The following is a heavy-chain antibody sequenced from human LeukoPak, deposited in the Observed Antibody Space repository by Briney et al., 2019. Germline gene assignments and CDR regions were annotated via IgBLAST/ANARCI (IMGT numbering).Heavy chain of an antibody. CDR1: GGSISSGDYY. J-gene: IGHJ3*02. D-gene: IGHD3-3*01. CDR3: ARDHSDFWSGYYTDHRAFDI. CDR2: IYYRGST. V-gene: IGHV4-30-4*08. Sequence: PSETPSLTCTVSGGSISSGDYYWSWIRQPPGKGLEWIGYIYYRGSTYYNPSLKSRVTISVDTSKNQFSLKLSSVTAADTAVYYCARDHSDFWSGYYTDHRAFDIWGQGTMVTVSS.